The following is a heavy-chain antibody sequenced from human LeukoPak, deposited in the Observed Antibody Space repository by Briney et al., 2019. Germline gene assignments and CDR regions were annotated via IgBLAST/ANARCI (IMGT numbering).Heavy chain of an antibody. Sequence: GGSLRLSCAASGLTFSSYGMHWVRQAPGKGLEWVAVISYDGSNKYYADSVKGRFTISRDNSKNTLYLQMNSLRAEDTAVYYCARPSIAVAGITRAGLDVWGQGTTVTVSS. CDR3: ARPSIAVAGITRAGLDV. CDR2: ISYDGSNK. CDR1: GLTFSSYG. D-gene: IGHD6-19*01. V-gene: IGHV3-30*03. J-gene: IGHJ6*02.